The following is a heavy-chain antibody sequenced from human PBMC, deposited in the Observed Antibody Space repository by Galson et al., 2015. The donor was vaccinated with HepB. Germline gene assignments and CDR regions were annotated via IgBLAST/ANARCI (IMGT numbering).Heavy chain of an antibody. V-gene: IGHV3-23*01. D-gene: IGHD1-1*01. CDR2: ISDGGETT. Sequence: SLRLSCAASGFTFRNYAMNWVRQAPGKGLECVSTISDGGETTFYADSVKGRFTISRDNSKSTLFLQMNSLRGEDTAVYYCAKDRLERRRGAFDVWGQGPLVTISS. J-gene: IGHJ3*01. CDR3: AKDRLERRRGAFDV. CDR1: GFTFRNYA.